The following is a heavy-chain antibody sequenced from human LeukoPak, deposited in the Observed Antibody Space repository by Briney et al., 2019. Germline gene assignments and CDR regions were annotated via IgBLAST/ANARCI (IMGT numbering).Heavy chain of an antibody. Sequence: GGSLRLSCAASGFTVSSNYMSWVRQAPGKGLEWVSVIYSGGSTYYADSVKGRFTISRDNSKNTLYLQMNSLRAEDTAVYYCPRPLVVGNYVDYWGQGTLVTVSS. V-gene: IGHV3-66*02. CDR1: GFTVSSNY. CDR2: IYSGGST. J-gene: IGHJ4*02. D-gene: IGHD2-15*01. CDR3: PRPLVVGNYVDY.